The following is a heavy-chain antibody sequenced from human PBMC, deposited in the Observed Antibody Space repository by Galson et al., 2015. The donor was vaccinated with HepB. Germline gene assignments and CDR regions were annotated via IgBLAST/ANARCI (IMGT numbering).Heavy chain of an antibody. J-gene: IGHJ3*02. CDR3: AREYNWNDNAFDI. D-gene: IGHD1-1*01. CDR1: GFTFSSYA. V-gene: IGHV3-30*04. CDR2: ISYDGSNK. Sequence: SLRLSCAASGFTFSSYAMHWVRQAPGKGLEWVAVISYDGSNKYYADSVKGRFTISRDNSKNTLYLQMNSLRAEDTAVYYCAREYNWNDNAFDIWGQGTMVTVSS.